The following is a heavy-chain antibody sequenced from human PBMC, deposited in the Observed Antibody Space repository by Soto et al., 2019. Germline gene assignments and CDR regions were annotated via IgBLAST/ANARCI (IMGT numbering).Heavy chain of an antibody. CDR1: GGSISTDNW. CDR3: AYNPCGGGSCHSAFDI. V-gene: IGHV4-4*02. Sequence: QVQLQESGPGLVKPSGTLSLTCAVSGGSISTDNWWSWVRQPPGKGLEWIGEIYHNGDNHIGPSLKSRVTMSVDRSNNQISLKLNSVTAADTAVYYCAYNPCGGGSCHSAFDIWGQGTMVTVSS. J-gene: IGHJ3*02. CDR2: IYHNGDN. D-gene: IGHD2-21*01.